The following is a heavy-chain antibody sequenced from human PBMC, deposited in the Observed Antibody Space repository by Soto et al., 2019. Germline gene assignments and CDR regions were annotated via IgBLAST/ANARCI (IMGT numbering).Heavy chain of an antibody. D-gene: IGHD3-10*01. J-gene: IGHJ4*02. V-gene: IGHV1-8*02. CDR1: GYTFTNYD. CDR3: ARNLYTTGSFDH. CDR2: MTPISGDT. Sequence: QVQLVQSGAEVKKPGASVKVSCKASGYTFTNYDINWVRQATGQGLEWVGWMTPISGDTGYAQNFQGRVTMPRDTPRSTAYLELSSLTSEDTAVYYCARNLYTTGSFDHWGQGTLVTVSS.